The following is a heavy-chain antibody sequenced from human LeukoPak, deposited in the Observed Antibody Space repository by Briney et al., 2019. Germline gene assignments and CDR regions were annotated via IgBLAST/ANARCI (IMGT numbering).Heavy chain of an antibody. CDR3: ARDAQYPDY. V-gene: IGHV3-30-3*01. CDR2: ISYDGSNK. J-gene: IGHJ4*02. D-gene: IGHD2-2*01. CDR1: GFTFSSYA. Sequence: GGSLRLSCAASGFTFSSYAMHWVRQAPGKGLEWVAVISYDGSNKYYADSVKGRFTISGDNSKNTLYLQMNSLRAEDTAVYYCARDAQYPDYWGQGTLVTVSS.